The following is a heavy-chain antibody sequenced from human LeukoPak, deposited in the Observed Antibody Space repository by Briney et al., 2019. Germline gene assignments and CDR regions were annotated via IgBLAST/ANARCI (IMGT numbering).Heavy chain of an antibody. D-gene: IGHD2-15*01. V-gene: IGHV4-34*01. J-gene: IGHJ4*02. Sequence: PSETLSLTCAVYGGSFSGYYWSWIRQPPGKGLEWIGEINHSGSTNYNPSLKSRVTISVDTSKNQFSLKLSSVTAADTAVYYCARDAVVAAHTFDYWGQGTLVTVSS. CDR2: INHSGST. CDR1: GGSFSGYY. CDR3: ARDAVVAAHTFDY.